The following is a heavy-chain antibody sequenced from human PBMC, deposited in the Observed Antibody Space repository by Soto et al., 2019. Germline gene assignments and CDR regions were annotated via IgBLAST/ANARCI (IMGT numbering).Heavy chain of an antibody. J-gene: IGHJ6*03. CDR2: IVVGSGNT. CDR1: GXTFTSSA. CDR3: AAARWFGEFTSPYYYLDV. D-gene: IGHD3-10*01. V-gene: IGHV1-58*02. Sequence: GASVKVSCKASGXTFTSSAMQWVRHARGQRLEWIGWIVVGSGNTNYAQKFQERVTITRDMSTSTAYMELSSLRSEDTAVYYCAAARWFGEFTSPYYYLDVWGKGTTVTVSS.